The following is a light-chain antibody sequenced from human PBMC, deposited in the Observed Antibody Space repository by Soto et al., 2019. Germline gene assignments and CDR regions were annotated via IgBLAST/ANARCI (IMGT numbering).Light chain of an antibody. CDR3: QQSHIAPYT. Sequence: DIQMTQSPSSLSASVGDRVTITCRASQGIRNDLGWYQQKPGEVPKLLIFGASYLRSGVPSRFSGSGSGTHFALTITSLQPEDFATYFCQQSHIAPYTFGQGTNL. CDR2: GAS. J-gene: IGKJ2*01. V-gene: IGKV1-39*01. CDR1: QGIRND.